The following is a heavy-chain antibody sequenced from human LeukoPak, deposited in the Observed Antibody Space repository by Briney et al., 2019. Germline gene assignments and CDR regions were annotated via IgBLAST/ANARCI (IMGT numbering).Heavy chain of an antibody. CDR1: GFTVSSDY. D-gene: IGHD6-19*01. J-gene: IGHJ4*02. Sequence: GGSLRLSCAASGFTVSSDYMSWVRQAPGKGLEWVSIIYSDGSTYYADSVKGRFTISRDNSKNTLYLQMNSLRAEDTAVYYCARERSGWSYTFDYWGQGTLVTVSS. V-gene: IGHV3-53*01. CDR3: ARERSGWSYTFDY. CDR2: IYSDGST.